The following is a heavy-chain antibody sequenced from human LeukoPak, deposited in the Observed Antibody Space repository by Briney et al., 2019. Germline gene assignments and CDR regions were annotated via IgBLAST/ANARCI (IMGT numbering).Heavy chain of an antibody. D-gene: IGHD4-17*01. J-gene: IGHJ3*02. CDR3: ARETLRTDYGDNVVAFDI. CDR2: ISAYNGNT. Sequence: GASVKVSCKASGYTFTSYGISWVRQAPGQGLEWMGWISAYNGNTNYAQKLQGRVTMTTDTSTSTAYMELRSLRSDDTAVYYCARETLRTDYGDNVVAFDIWGQGTMVTVSS. CDR1: GYTFTSYG. V-gene: IGHV1-18*01.